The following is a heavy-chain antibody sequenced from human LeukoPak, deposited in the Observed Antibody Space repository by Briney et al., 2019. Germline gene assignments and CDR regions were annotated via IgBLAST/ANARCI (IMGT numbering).Heavy chain of an antibody. CDR3: ARSLDGDYVDY. Sequence: EASVKISCKASGYTFTSYGISWVRQAPGQGLEWMGWISAYNGNTNYAQKLQGRVTMTTDTSTGTAYMELRSLRSDDTAVYYCARSLDGDYVDYWGQGTLVTVSS. CDR2: ISAYNGNT. V-gene: IGHV1-18*01. D-gene: IGHD4-17*01. J-gene: IGHJ4*02. CDR1: GYTFTSYG.